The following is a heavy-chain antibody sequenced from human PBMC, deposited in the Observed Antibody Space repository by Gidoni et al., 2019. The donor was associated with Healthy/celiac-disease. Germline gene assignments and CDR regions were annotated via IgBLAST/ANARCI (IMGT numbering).Heavy chain of an antibody. J-gene: IGHJ4*02. D-gene: IGHD5-12*01. CDR1: GFTFSSYA. CDR3: ARDSGYDLAFDY. Sequence: QVQLVESGGGVVQPGRSLRLSCAASGFTFSSYAMHWVRQAPGKGLEWVAVISYDGSNKYYADSVKGRFTISRDNSKNTLYLQMNSLRAEDTAVYYCARDSGYDLAFDYWGQGTLVTVSS. CDR2: ISYDGSNK. V-gene: IGHV3-30-3*01.